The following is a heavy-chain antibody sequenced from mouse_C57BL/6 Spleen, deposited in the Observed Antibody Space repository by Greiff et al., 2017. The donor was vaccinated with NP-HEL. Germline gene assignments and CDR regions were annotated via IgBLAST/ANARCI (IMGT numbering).Heavy chain of an antibody. CDR1: GYSITSGYY. Sequence: DVKLQESGPGLVKPSQSLSLTCSVTGYSITSGYYWNWIRQFPGNKLEWMGYISYDGSNNYNPSLKNRISITRDTSKNQFFLKLNSVTTEDTATYYCARDSYYSNYSWFAYWGQGTLVTVSA. J-gene: IGHJ3*01. CDR2: ISYDGSN. D-gene: IGHD2-5*01. CDR3: ARDSYYSNYSWFAY. V-gene: IGHV3-6*01.